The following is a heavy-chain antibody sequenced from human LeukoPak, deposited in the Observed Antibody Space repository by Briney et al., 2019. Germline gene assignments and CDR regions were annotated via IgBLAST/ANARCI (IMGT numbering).Heavy chain of an antibody. Sequence: SETLSLTCAVSGYSISSGYYWGWIRQPLGKGLEWIGSIYHSGSTYYNPSLKSRVTMSVDTSKNQFSLNLNSVTAADTAMYYCANSAYYYDSSLLDWGQGTLVTVSS. CDR3: ANSAYYYDSSLLD. CDR2: IYHSGST. D-gene: IGHD3-22*01. CDR1: GYSISSGYY. V-gene: IGHV4-38-2*01. J-gene: IGHJ4*02.